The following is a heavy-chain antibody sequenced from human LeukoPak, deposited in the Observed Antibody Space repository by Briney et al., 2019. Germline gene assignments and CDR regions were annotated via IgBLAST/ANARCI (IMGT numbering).Heavy chain of an antibody. CDR2: ISGSSTHI. CDR1: GFSISNYN. V-gene: IGHV3-21*01. J-gene: IGHJ4*02. CDR3: VRDLRIGRFTLPPYYFDS. D-gene: IGHD3-16*02. Sequence: GGSLRLSCEASGFSISNYNMNWVRQAPGKGLEWVSSISGSSTHIYYTESMTGRLTISSDNAKNSLYLQMNSLRAEDTAVYYGVRDLRIGRFTLPPYYFDSWAREPWSPSPQ.